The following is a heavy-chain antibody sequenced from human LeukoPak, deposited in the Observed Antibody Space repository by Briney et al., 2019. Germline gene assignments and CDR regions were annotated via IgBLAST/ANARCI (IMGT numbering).Heavy chain of an antibody. D-gene: IGHD3-3*01. Sequence: GGSLRLSCAASGFTFSSYAMSWVRQAPGKGLEWVSAISGSGGSTYYADSVKGRFTISRDNSKNTLYLQMNSLRAEDTAVYYCAKDRTSIFGVVRASFDYWGQGTLATVSS. J-gene: IGHJ4*02. V-gene: IGHV3-23*01. CDR3: AKDRTSIFGVVRASFDY. CDR2: ISGSGGST. CDR1: GFTFSSYA.